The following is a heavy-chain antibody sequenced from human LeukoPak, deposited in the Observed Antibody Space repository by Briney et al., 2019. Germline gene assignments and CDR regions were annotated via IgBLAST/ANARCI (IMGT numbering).Heavy chain of an antibody. J-gene: IGHJ4*02. CDR1: GFTFGNYW. Sequence: PGGSLRLSCAASGFTFGNYWMHWVRQAPGKGLVWVSHIDDDGSTTTYADSVKGRSTISRDNAKNTLYLQVNSLRAEDTAVYYCVKLGGSHFFDYWGQGTLVTVSS. V-gene: IGHV3-74*01. CDR3: VKLGGSHFFDY. D-gene: IGHD3-16*01. CDR2: IDDDGSTT.